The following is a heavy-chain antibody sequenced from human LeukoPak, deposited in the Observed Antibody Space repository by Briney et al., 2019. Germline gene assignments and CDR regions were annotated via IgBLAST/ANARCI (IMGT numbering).Heavy chain of an antibody. J-gene: IGHJ4*02. CDR2: IKQDGSEK. CDR3: ASDQLGSSWAY. V-gene: IGHV3-7*03. D-gene: IGHD6-13*01. Sequence: PGGSLRLSCAASGFTFSSYWMSWVRQAPGKGLEWVANIKQDGSEKYYVESVKGRFTISRDNAKKSLYLQMYSLRAEDTAVYYCASDQLGSSWAYWGQGTLVTVSS. CDR1: GFTFSSYW.